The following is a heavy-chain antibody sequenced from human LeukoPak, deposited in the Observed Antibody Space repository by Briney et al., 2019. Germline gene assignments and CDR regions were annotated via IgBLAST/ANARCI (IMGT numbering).Heavy chain of an antibody. Sequence: ASVKVSCKASGYTFTSYYMHWVRQAPGQGLEWMGIINPSGGSTSYAQKFQGRVTMTRDMSTSTVYMELSSLRSEDTAVYYCARAPVGTAAGAYFDYWGQGTLVTVSS. D-gene: IGHD6-13*01. V-gene: IGHV1-46*01. J-gene: IGHJ4*02. CDR3: ARAPVGTAAGAYFDY. CDR1: GYTFTSYY. CDR2: INPSGGST.